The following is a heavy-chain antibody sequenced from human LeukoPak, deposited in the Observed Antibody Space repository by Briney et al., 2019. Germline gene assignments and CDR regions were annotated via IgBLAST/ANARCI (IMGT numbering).Heavy chain of an antibody. J-gene: IGHJ4*02. CDR3: ARDERSIAVAGTPTSNEDFDY. CDR2: ISWDGGST. D-gene: IGHD6-19*01. Sequence: GGSLRLSCAASGFTFDDYTMHWVRQAPGKGLEWVSLISWDGGSTYYADSVKGRFTISRDNAKNSLYLQMNSLRAEDTAVYYCARDERSIAVAGTPTSNEDFDYWGQGTLVTVSS. V-gene: IGHV3-43*01. CDR1: GFTFDDYT.